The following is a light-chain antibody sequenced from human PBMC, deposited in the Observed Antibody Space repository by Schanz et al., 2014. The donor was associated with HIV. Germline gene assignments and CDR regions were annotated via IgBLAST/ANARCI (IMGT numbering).Light chain of an antibody. Sequence: QSVLTQPPSVSAAPGQTITISCSGHSYSIGNNFVSWFQQLPGTAPKLLIYDNYKRPSGIPDQFSGSKSGTSATLVITGLQTGDEADYYCGTWDSRMSVGFVFGSGTKLTVL. CDR1: SYSIGNNF. V-gene: IGLV1-51*01. J-gene: IGLJ1*01. CDR2: DNY. CDR3: GTWDSRMSVGFV.